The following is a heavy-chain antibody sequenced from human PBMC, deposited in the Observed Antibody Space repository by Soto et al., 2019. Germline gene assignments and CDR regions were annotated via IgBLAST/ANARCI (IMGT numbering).Heavy chain of an antibody. J-gene: IGHJ4*02. CDR3: AKGYGDSDS. CDR1: GFTFSRHA. Sequence: EVQLLESGGGLVQPGGSLRLSCTTSGFTFSRHAMTWVRQAPGRGLQWVSSISNSDDSTYYAASVKGRFTISRDIFRSTLYLQMDSLRAEDTAVYYCAKGYGDSDSWGQGTQVTVSS. D-gene: IGHD4-17*01. CDR2: ISNSDDST. V-gene: IGHV3-23*01.